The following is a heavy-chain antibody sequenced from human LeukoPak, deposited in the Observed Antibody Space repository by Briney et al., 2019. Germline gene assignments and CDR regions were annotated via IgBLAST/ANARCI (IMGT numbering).Heavy chain of an antibody. CDR1: RGSLRSGSYY. CDR3: ALVDYYDSSGSPEDAFDI. CDR2: IFYSGST. D-gene: IGHD3-22*01. Sequence: PSGTPSPTPPVPRGSLRSGSYYWGWVRQPPRKGLGWVGGIFYSGSTYYNPSLKSRVTISVDTSKNQFSLKLSSVTAADTAVYYCALVDYYDSSGSPEDAFDIWGQGTMVTVSS. V-gene: IGHV4-39*05. J-gene: IGHJ3*02.